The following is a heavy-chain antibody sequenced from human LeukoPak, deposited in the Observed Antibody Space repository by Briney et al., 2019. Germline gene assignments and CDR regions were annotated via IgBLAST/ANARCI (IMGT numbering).Heavy chain of an antibody. D-gene: IGHD5-18*01. Sequence: SETLSLTCTVSGGSISSYYWSWIRQPPGKGLEWIGYIYYSGSTNYNPSLKSRVTISVDTSKNQFSLKLSSVTAADTAVYYCARSHREYSYGRGPSDDAFDIWGQGTMVTVSS. CDR2: IYYSGST. CDR3: ARSHREYSYGRGPSDDAFDI. J-gene: IGHJ3*02. V-gene: IGHV4-59*01. CDR1: GGSISSYY.